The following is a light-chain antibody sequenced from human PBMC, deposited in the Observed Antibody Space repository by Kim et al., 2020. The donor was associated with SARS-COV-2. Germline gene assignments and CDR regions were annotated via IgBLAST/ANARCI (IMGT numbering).Light chain of an antibody. CDR3: QQYSNSWT. J-gene: IGKJ1*01. CDR2: GAS. CDR1: QSVSKN. Sequence: SVSPGERAPLFCRDSQSVSKNLAWYQQKPGQAPRLLIYGASTRATGIPARFSGSGSGTEFTLTISSLQSEDFALYCCQQYSNSWTFGQGTKVDIK. V-gene: IGKV3-15*01.